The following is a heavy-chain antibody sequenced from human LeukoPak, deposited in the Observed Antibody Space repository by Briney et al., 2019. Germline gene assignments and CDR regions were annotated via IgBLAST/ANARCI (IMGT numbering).Heavy chain of an antibody. CDR2: IYPGDSDT. CDR3: ARLLYGGTISGSWFDP. V-gene: IGHV5-51*01. D-gene: IGHD3-3*01. CDR1: GYSFTSYW. J-gene: IGHJ5*02. Sequence: GESLKISCKGSGYSFTSYWIGWVRQMPGKGLEWMGIIYPGDSDTRYSPSFQGQVTISADKSISTAYLQWSSLKASDTAMYYCARLLYGGTISGSWFDPWGQGTLVTVSS.